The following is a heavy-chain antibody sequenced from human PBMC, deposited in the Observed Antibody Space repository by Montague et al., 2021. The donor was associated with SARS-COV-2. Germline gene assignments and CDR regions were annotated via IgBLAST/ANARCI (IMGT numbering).Heavy chain of an antibody. V-gene: IGHV2-70*11. CDR2: IDWDDDK. CDR3: ARTYYDILTGRDYGMDV. J-gene: IGHJ6*02. Sequence: PALVKPTQTLTLTCTFSGFSLRTSGMCVSWIRQPPGKTLEWLARIDWDDDKYYSTSLKTRLTISKDTSKNQVVLTMTSMDPVDTATYYCARTYYDILTGRDYGMDVWGQGTTVTVSS. CDR1: GFSLRTSGMC. D-gene: IGHD3-9*01.